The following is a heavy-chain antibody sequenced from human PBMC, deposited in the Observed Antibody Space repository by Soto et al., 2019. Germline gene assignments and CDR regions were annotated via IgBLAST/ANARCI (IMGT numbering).Heavy chain of an antibody. CDR1: GFTFNSYA. CDR2: IGTDGNT. J-gene: IGHJ4*01. D-gene: IGHD2-2*01. V-gene: IGHV3-23*01. CDR3: VRKYPGTRPFDY. Sequence: PXGSLRLSFAASGFTFNSYAMNWVRQAPGKGLAWVSAIGTDGNTYYANSVKGRFTISRDNSRTTLYLQMNSLRVEDTALYYCVRKYPGTRPFDYWGQGTLVTVSS.